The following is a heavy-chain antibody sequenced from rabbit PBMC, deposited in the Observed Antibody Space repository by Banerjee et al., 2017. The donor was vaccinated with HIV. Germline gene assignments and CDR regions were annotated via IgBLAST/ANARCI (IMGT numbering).Heavy chain of an antibody. CDR3: ARDEQASGGYVLKL. V-gene: IGHV1S47*01. Sequence: WAKGRFTITRSTSLNTVTLQMTSLTVADTATYFCARDEQASGGYVLKLWGPGTLVTVS. D-gene: IGHD1-1*01. J-gene: IGHJ6*01.